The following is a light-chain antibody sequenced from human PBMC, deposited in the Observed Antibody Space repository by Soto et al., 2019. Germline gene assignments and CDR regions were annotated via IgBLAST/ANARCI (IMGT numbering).Light chain of an antibody. CDR3: QQYGSSPWT. V-gene: IGKV3-20*01. Sequence: EIVLTQSPGTLSLSPGERATLSCRASQSVSSSYLAWYQQKPGQAPRLLMYGASSRATGIPDRFSGSGSGTDFTLTISRLEPEDFAVYYCQQYGSSPWTFGHGTKVEIK. CDR1: QSVSSSY. J-gene: IGKJ1*01. CDR2: GAS.